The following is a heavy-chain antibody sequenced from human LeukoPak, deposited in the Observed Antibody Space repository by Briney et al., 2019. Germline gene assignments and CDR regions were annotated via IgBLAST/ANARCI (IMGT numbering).Heavy chain of an antibody. Sequence: ASVKVSCKASGYTFTSYGISWVRQAPGQGLEWMGWISAYNGNTNYAQKLQGRVTMTTDTSTSTAYMELRSLRSEDTAVYYCARDFYDIWTGYSYRIPFDYWGQGTLVTVSS. J-gene: IGHJ4*02. CDR2: ISAYNGNT. CDR1: GYTFTSYG. CDR3: ARDFYDIWTGYSYRIPFDY. V-gene: IGHV1-18*04. D-gene: IGHD3-9*01.